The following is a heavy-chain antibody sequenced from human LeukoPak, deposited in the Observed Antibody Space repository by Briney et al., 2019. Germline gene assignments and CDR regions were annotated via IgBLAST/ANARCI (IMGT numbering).Heavy chain of an antibody. D-gene: IGHD2-2*01. Sequence: GSSVQVSCQASGGTFSSYAISWVRQAPGQGLEWMGGIIPIFGTANYAQKSQGRVTITADESTSTAYMELSSLRSEDTAVYYCARVGRDLGYCSSTSCRKITWIQHYYYYYGMDVWGQGTTVTVSS. J-gene: IGHJ6*02. V-gene: IGHV1-69*01. CDR3: ARVGRDLGYCSSTSCRKITWIQHYYYYYGMDV. CDR1: GGTFSSYA. CDR2: IIPIFGTA.